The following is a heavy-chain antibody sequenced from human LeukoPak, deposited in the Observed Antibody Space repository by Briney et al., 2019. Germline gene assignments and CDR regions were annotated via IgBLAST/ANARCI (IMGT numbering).Heavy chain of an antibody. D-gene: IGHD2-8*02. J-gene: IGHJ4*02. V-gene: IGHV3-30*18. CDR3: AKVSGFRSGYFDY. CDR1: GFTFSSYG. Sequence: PGRSLRLSCAASGFTFSSYGMHWVRQAPGKGLEWVAVISYDGSNKYYADSVKGRFTISRDNAKNSLYLQMNSLRAEDMALYYCAKVSGFRSGYFDYWGQGTLVTVSS. CDR2: ISYDGSNK.